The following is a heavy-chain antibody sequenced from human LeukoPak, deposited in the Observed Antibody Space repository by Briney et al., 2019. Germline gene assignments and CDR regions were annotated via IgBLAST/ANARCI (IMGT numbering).Heavy chain of an antibody. CDR1: GFTFSGSA. Sequence: GGSLKLSCAASGFTFSGSAMHWVRQASGKGLEWVGRIRSKANSYATAYAASVKGRFTISRDDSKNTAYLQMNSLKTEDTAVYYCTRPRSYGDYDYWGQGTLVTVSS. V-gene: IGHV3-73*01. J-gene: IGHJ4*02. CDR3: TRPRSYGDYDY. CDR2: IRSKANSYAT. D-gene: IGHD4-17*01.